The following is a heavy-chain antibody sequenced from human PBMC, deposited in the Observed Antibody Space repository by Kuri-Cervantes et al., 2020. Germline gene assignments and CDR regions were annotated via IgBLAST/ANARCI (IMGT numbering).Heavy chain of an antibody. CDR2: INQDGSET. V-gene: IGHV3-7*01. Sequence: GESLKISCTASGFTFSSYWMSWVRQTPGKGLEWVANINQDGSETYYVDSVKGRFTISRDNAKNSLYLQMNSLRAEDTAVYYCASWGSGSWWGQGTLVTVSS. J-gene: IGHJ4*02. CDR3: ASWGSGSW. D-gene: IGHD3-10*01. CDR1: GFTFSSYW.